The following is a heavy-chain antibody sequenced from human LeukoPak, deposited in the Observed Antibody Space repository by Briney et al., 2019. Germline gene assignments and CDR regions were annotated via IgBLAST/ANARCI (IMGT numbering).Heavy chain of an antibody. Sequence: GGSLRLSCAASGFTFSDYYMSWIRQAPGKGLEWVSYISSSGSTIYYADSVKGRFTITRDNAKNSLYLQMNSLRAEDTAVYYCARVGYSSSFRAFDIWGQGTMVTVSS. V-gene: IGHV3-11*04. D-gene: IGHD6-6*01. CDR1: GFTFSDYY. CDR3: ARVGYSSSFRAFDI. CDR2: ISSSGSTI. J-gene: IGHJ3*02.